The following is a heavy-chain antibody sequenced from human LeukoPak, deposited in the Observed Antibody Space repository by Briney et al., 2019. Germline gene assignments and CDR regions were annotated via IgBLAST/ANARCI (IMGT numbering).Heavy chain of an antibody. J-gene: IGHJ5*02. Sequence: ASVKVSCKASGYTFINYDINWVRQATGQGVEWMGWMNPNSGNTGYAQKFQGRVTMTRNTSISTAYMELSSLKSEDTAVYYCARDYSSRWSVWGDPWGEGTLVTVSS. CDR2: MNPNSGNT. V-gene: IGHV1-8*01. CDR3: ARDYSSRWSVWGDP. D-gene: IGHD6-13*01. CDR1: GYTFINYD.